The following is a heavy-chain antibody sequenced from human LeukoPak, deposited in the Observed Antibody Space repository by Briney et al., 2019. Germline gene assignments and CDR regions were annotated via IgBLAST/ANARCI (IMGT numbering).Heavy chain of an antibody. CDR2: ISYDGSNK. Sequence: GGSLRLSCVASGFTFSSYAMHWVRQAPGKGLEWVAVISYDGSNKYYADSVKGRFTISRDNSKNTLYLQMNSLRAEDTAVYYCARGADYYDSSGYYYWGQGTLVTVSS. CDR1: GFTFSSYA. CDR3: ARGADYYDSSGYYY. D-gene: IGHD3-22*01. J-gene: IGHJ4*02. V-gene: IGHV3-30*04.